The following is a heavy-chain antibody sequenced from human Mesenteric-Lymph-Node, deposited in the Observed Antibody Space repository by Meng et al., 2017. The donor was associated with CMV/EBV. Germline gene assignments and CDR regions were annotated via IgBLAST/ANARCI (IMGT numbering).Heavy chain of an antibody. J-gene: IGHJ6*02. Sequence: SVKVSCKTSGGTFSNYTISWVRQAPGQGLEWMGGIIPIFGTPNYAQKFQGRVTITTDESTSTAYMELSSLRSEDTAVYYCAGAYQYYAMGVWGQGTTVTVSS. D-gene: IGHD4/OR15-4a*01. CDR2: IIPIFGTP. CDR1: GGTFSNYT. V-gene: IGHV1-69*05. CDR3: AGAYQYYAMGV.